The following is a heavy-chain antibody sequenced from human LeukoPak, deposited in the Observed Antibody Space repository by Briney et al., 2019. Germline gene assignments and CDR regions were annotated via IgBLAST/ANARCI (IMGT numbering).Heavy chain of an antibody. D-gene: IGHD3-3*01. CDR1: GYTFTSYD. V-gene: IGHV1-8*01. J-gene: IGHJ5*02. Sequence: ASVKVSCKASGYTFTSYDINWVRQATGQGLEWMGWMNPNSGNTGYAQKFQGRVTMTRNTSISTAYMELSSLRSEDTAVYYCARGQEPTLRFLEWSVIIRWFDPWGQGTLVTVSS. CDR2: MNPNSGNT. CDR3: ARGQEPTLRFLEWSVIIRWFDP.